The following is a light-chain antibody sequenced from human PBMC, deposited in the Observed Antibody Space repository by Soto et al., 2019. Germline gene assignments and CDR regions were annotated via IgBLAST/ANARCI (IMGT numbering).Light chain of an antibody. CDR3: QQYGSSPQRT. CDR1: QSVSSN. Sequence: EIVLTQTPGTLSLSPWERATLSCRASQSVSSNLAWYQQKPGQAPRLLIYGASTRATGIPARFSGSGSGTDFTLTISRLEPEDFAVYYCQQYGSSPQRTFGQGTKVDIK. CDR2: GAS. V-gene: IGKV3-20*01. J-gene: IGKJ1*01.